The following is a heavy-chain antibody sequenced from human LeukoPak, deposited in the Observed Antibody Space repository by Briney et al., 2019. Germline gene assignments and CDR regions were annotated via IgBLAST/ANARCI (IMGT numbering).Heavy chain of an antibody. V-gene: IGHV3-9*03. CDR1: GFTFSSYA. J-gene: IGHJ4*02. D-gene: IGHD6-19*01. CDR3: AKGGYSSGSIDY. CDR2: ISWNSGSI. Sequence: PGGSLRLSCAASGFTFSSYAMHWVRQAPGKGLEWVSGISWNSGSIGYADSVKGRFTISRDNAKNSLYLQMNSLRAEDMALYYCAKGGYSSGSIDYWGQGTLVTVSS.